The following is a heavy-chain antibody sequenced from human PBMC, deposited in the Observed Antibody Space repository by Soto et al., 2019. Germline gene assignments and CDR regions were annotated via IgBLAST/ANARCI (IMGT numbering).Heavy chain of an antibody. Sequence: ASETLSLTCTVSGDSFGGVGYWSWLRQFPGRGVEWIGSISSSGCTYYNQALNNRFSISLDTSQNQFSLKLLSVTAADTAIYYCARSGVRGIVFPSHWFDPWGQGTRVTVSS. V-gene: IGHV4-31*03. J-gene: IGHJ5*02. CDR3: ARSGVRGIVFPSHWFDP. D-gene: IGHD3-10*01. CDR2: ISSSGCT. CDR1: GDSFGGVGY.